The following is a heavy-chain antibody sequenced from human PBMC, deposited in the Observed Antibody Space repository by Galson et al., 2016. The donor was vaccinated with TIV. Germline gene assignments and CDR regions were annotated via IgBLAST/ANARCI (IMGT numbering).Heavy chain of an antibody. J-gene: IGHJ3*01. Sequence: SETLSLTCEVYGGSFNRYYRTWIRQPPGKGLEWIGQISHRGSTKYNPSLNSRVTISVDTSKNQFSLKMTSMTAADTAVYYCASPFPGGDDFWSAYYDAFDVWGQGTMVTVSS. CDR3: ASPFPGGDDFWSAYYDAFDV. CDR2: ISHRGST. V-gene: IGHV4-34*01. CDR1: GGSFNRYY. D-gene: IGHD3-3*01.